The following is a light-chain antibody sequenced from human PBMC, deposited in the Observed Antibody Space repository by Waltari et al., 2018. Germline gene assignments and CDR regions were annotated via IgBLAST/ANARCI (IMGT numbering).Light chain of an antibody. V-gene: IGKV3-20*01. J-gene: IGKJ5*01. Sequence: EIVWTQSPDTLSLSPWEGATLSCKASQSVSSNSLAWYPHRPGQAPRLLIYDSSRSATGIPDRFSGSGSGTYFTITIIRLEPEDFAVYYCQQYGTSSIPFGQGTRL. CDR3: QQYGTSSIP. CDR1: QSVSSNS. CDR2: DSS.